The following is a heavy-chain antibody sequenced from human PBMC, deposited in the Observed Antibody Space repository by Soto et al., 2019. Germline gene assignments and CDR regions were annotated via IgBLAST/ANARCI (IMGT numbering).Heavy chain of an antibody. Sequence: TSETRSLPCTVSCGSISRSKHYWGRIRQPQGKGQEWIGSIYYSGSTYYNPSLKSRVTISVDRSKNQFSLKLSSVTAADTAVYYCARGGVDYYDSSGYYFSPYYFDDWGQGTLVTVS. V-gene: IGHV4-39*07. D-gene: IGHD3-22*01. CDR2: IYYSGST. CDR3: ARGGVDYYDSSGYYFSPYYFDD. J-gene: IGHJ4*02. CDR1: CGSISRSKHY.